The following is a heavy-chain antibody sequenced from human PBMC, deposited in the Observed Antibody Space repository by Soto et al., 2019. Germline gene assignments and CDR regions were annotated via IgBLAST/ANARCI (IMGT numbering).Heavy chain of an antibody. CDR3: ARADTAMDPPGS. J-gene: IGHJ5*02. CDR1: GGSSRQSSYF. Sequence: SETLSLTCAVSGGSSRQSSYFWGWIRQPPGKGLEWIASVYYSGTPYYSPSLERRVTIAIAASKALISLRLNSLAAAYTAGYYCARADTAMDPPGSWGQGILVTVSS. CDR2: VYYSGTP. V-gene: IGHV4-39*01. D-gene: IGHD5-18*01.